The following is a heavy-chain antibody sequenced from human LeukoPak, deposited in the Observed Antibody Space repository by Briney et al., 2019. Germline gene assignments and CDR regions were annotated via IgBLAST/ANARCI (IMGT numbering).Heavy chain of an antibody. CDR2: INPTSGGT. D-gene: IGHD4-11*01. Sequence: ASVKVSCKASGYIFTGYYMHGVRRAPGQGLEWMGWINPTSGGTNYAQKFQGRVTMTRDTSISTAYMELSRLRSDDTAVYYCARGPSTTVTNRNYFDYWGQGTLVTVSS. CDR3: ARGPSTTVTNRNYFDY. V-gene: IGHV1-2*02. J-gene: IGHJ4*02. CDR1: GYIFTGYY.